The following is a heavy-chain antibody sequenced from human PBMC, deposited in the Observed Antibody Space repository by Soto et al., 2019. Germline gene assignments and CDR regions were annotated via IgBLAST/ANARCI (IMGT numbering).Heavy chain of an antibody. J-gene: IGHJ4*02. V-gene: IGHV3-53*01. Sequence: EVQLVESGGGLIQPGGSLRLSCAASGFTVSSNYMSWVRQAPGKGLEWVSVIYSGGSTYYADSVKGRFTISRDNSKNTLYLQMNSLRAEDTAVYYCARTFTVWDKNFDYWGQGTLVTVSS. CDR3: ARTFTVWDKNFDY. CDR2: IYSGGST. D-gene: IGHD4-17*01. CDR1: GFTVSSNY.